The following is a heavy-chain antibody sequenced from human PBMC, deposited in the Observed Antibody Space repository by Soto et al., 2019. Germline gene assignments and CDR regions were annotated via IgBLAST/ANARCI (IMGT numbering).Heavy chain of an antibody. CDR2: IDPSDSYT. CDR1: GYSFTSYL. V-gene: IGHV5-10-1*04. D-gene: IGHD5-18*01. Sequence: GESLKISCKGSGYSFTSYLSSWVRQMPGKGLEWMGRIDPSDSYTNYSPSFQGQVTISADKSISTAYLQWSSLKASDTAMYYCANRGYSYGYSGYYYYGMDVWGQGTTVTVSS. J-gene: IGHJ6*02. CDR3: ANRGYSYGYSGYYYYGMDV.